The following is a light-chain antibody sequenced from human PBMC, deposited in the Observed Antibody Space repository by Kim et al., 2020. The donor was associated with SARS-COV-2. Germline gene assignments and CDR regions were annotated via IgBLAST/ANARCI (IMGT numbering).Light chain of an antibody. V-gene: IGKV3-11*01. CDR3: QHRSSWPLT. Sequence: DIVLTQSPATLSLSPGERATLSCRASQSVSTYLAWYQQRSGQAPRVLIYDASNRATGIPARFSGSGSGTDFTLTISSLQPEDFAVYYCQHRSSWPLTFGGGTKVDIK. CDR2: DAS. CDR1: QSVSTY. J-gene: IGKJ4*01.